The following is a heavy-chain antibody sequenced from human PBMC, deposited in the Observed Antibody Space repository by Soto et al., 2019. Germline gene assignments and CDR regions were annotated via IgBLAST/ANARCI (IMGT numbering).Heavy chain of an antibody. CDR1: GFTFSDYY. Sequence: QVQLVESGGGLVKPGGSLRLSCAVSGFTFSDYYMTWIRQATAKVLEWVSYISSSTSHTNYADSVKGRFTISRDNAKNSLFLQMNSLRAEDTAVYYCARGRGAAADYFHFLGQGTLVTVSS. D-gene: IGHD6-13*01. V-gene: IGHV3-11*05. J-gene: IGHJ4*02. CDR3: ARGRGAAADYFHF. CDR2: ISSSTSHT.